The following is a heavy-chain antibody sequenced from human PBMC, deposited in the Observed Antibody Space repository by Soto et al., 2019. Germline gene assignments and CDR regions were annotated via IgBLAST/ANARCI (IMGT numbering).Heavy chain of an antibody. D-gene: IGHD3-10*01. CDR3: ARLSDARAFDI. CDR2: IYYSGST. J-gene: IGHJ3*02. V-gene: IGHV4-39*01. CDR1: GGSISSSSYY. Sequence: SETLSLTCTVSGGSISSSSYYWGWIRQPPGKGLEWIGSIYYSGSTYYNPSLKSRVTISVDTSKNQFSLKLSSVTAADTAVYYCARLSDARAFDIWGQGTMVTVSS.